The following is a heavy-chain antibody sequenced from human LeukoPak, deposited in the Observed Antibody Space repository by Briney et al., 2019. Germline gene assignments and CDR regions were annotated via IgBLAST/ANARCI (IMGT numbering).Heavy chain of an antibody. CDR3: ARDNRDVTDAFEI. Sequence: GGSLRLSCAASGFIFSSYWMSWVRQAPGKGLEWVANIKQDGSEKDYVDSVKGRFTISRDNAQSSLYLQMNRLRAEDTAVYYCARDNRDVTDAFEIWGQGTLVTVSS. D-gene: IGHD3-10*01. CDR2: IKQDGSEK. J-gene: IGHJ3*02. CDR1: GFIFSSYW. V-gene: IGHV3-7*04.